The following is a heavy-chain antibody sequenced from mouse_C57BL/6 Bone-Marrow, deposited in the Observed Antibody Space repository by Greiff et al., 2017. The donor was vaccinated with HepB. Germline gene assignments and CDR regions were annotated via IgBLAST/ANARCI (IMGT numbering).Heavy chain of an antibody. Sequence: EVMLVESGGGLVQPGESLKLSCESNEYEFPSHDMSWVRKTPEKRLELVAAINSDGGSTYYPDTMERRFIISRDNTKKTLYLQMSSLRSEDTALYYCARQNPPITTVVASYAMDYWGQGTSVTVSS. D-gene: IGHD1-1*01. CDR2: INSDGGST. CDR1: EYEFPSHD. V-gene: IGHV5-2*01. CDR3: ARQNPPITTVVASYAMDY. J-gene: IGHJ4*01.